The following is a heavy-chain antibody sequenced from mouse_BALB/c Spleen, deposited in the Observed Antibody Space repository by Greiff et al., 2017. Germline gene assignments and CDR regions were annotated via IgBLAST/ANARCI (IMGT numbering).Heavy chain of an antibody. Sequence: VQLQQSGAELVRPGVSVKISCKGSGYTFTDYAMHWVKQSHENCLEWIGVISTYYGDASYNQKFQGKSTVTVDKSSTTAYMELARLTSEDSAIYYCARDGYYEACLAYWGQETLVTVTA. J-gene: IGHJ3*01. V-gene: IGHV1S137*01. CDR2: ISTYYGDA. CDR1: GYTFTDYA. D-gene: IGHD2-3*01. CDR3: ARDGYYEACLAY.